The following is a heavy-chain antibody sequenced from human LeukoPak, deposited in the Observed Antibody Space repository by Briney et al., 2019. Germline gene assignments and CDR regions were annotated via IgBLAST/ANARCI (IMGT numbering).Heavy chain of an antibody. V-gene: IGHV3-9*01. CDR2: ISWNSGSI. Sequence: PGRSLRLSCAASGFTFDDYAMHWVRQAPGKGLEWVSGISWNSGSIGYADSVKGRFTISRDNSKNTLYLQMNSLRAEDTAVYYCAKDSAPVGVRGVPQYNWFDPWGQGTLVTVSS. CDR1: GFTFDDYA. CDR3: AKDSAPVGVRGVPQYNWFDP. D-gene: IGHD3-10*01. J-gene: IGHJ5*02.